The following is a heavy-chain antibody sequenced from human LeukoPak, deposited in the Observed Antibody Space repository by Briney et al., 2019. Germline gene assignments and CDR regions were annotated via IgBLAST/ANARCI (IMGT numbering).Heavy chain of an antibody. Sequence: GGSLRLSCTASGFIFSDYGMSWVRQAPGKGLEWVSSINWNSGTTGYAESVKGRFTISRDNARNTLYLQMNSLRAGDTAFYFCARDPLTGTGSHSGYYYYPMDVWGQGTTVTVSS. J-gene: IGHJ6*02. V-gene: IGHV3-20*04. CDR1: GFIFSDYG. CDR3: ARDPLTGTGSHSGYYYYPMDV. D-gene: IGHD6-19*01. CDR2: INWNSGTT.